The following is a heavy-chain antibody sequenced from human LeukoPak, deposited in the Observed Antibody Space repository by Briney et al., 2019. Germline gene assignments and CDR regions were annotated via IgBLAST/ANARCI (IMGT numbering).Heavy chain of an antibody. CDR2: IKSKTDGGTT. J-gene: IGHJ4*02. Sequence: GGSLRLSCAASGFTFSNTWMSWVRQAPGKGLEWVGRIKSKTDGGTTDYAAPVKGRFTISRDDSKNTLYLQMNSLKTEDTAVYYCTTTSDCSSTTCYSTSFDYWGQGTLVTVSS. CDR1: GFTFSNTW. CDR3: TTTSDCSSTTCYSTSFDY. V-gene: IGHV3-15*01. D-gene: IGHD2-2*01.